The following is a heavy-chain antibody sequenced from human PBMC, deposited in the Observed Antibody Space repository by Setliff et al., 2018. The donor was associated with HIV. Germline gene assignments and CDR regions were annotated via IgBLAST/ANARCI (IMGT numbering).Heavy chain of an antibody. CDR2: IVVGSGNT. D-gene: IGHD2-21*02. CDR1: GFTFTSSS. Sequence: SVKVSCKASGFTFTSSSIQWVRQARGQSPEWIGWIVVGSGNTDYAQKFHERVTITRDMSTSTAYMELSSLRSEDAAVYYCASIDCGGDCYSYYYYGMDVWGQGTTVTVSS. CDR3: ASIDCGGDCYSYYYYGMDV. V-gene: IGHV1-58*02. J-gene: IGHJ6*02.